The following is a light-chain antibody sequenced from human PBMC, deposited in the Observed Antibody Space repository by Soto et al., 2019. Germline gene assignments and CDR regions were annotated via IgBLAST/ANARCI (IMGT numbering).Light chain of an antibody. CDR1: QSVRSGS. J-gene: IGKJ2*01. V-gene: IGKV3-20*01. CDR2: GAS. CDR3: HYYADSPYT. Sequence: EVVLTQSPGTLSLSPGEGATLSCRASQSVRSGSLAWYQQKPGQAPRLLICGASSRATDTPDRFSGSGSGTDFTLTITRVDTEDFAVYYCHYYADSPYTFGQGTRLEI.